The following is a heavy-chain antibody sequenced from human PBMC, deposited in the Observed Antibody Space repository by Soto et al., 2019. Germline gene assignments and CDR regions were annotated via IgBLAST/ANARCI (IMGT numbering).Heavy chain of an antibody. CDR3: ARVERGTTTTVVDAFDI. D-gene: IGHD4-4*01. Sequence: QVQLQQWGAGLLKPSETLSLTCAVYGGFVSSGNYYWSWIRQPPGKGLEWIGEMSHSGGTHFNPSLKSRVTISVETSKNQFSLKMTSVTAADTALYYCARVERGTTTTVVDAFDIWGPGTMVTVSS. J-gene: IGHJ3*02. V-gene: IGHV4-34*01. CDR2: MSHSGGT. CDR1: GGFVSSGNYY.